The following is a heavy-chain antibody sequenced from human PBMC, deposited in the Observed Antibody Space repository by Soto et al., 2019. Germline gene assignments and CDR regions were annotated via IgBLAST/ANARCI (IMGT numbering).Heavy chain of an antibody. CDR2: ISVSGGDT. Sequence: GGSLRLSCAASGFTFSNYAMSWVRQAPGKGLEWVSTISVSGGDTYYTDSVKGRFTISRDNSKNTLYLQMNSLRAEDTALYYCAKDRYSNYGDAFDIWGQGTMVTVSS. V-gene: IGHV3-23*01. J-gene: IGHJ3*02. D-gene: IGHD4-4*01. CDR3: AKDRYSNYGDAFDI. CDR1: GFTFSNYA.